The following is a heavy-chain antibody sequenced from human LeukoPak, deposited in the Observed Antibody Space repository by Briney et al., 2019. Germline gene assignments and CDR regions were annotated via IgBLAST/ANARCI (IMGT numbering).Heavy chain of an antibody. J-gene: IGHJ4*02. CDR2: ISGSGGST. V-gene: IGHV3-23*01. Sequence: AGGSLRLSCAASGITFSSYAMSWVRQAPGKGPEWVSAISGSGGSTYYADSVKGRFTISRDNSKNTLYLQMNSPRAEDTAVYYCAKALVDGDYWGQGTLVTVSS. D-gene: IGHD3-3*02. CDR3: AKALVDGDY. CDR1: GITFSSYA.